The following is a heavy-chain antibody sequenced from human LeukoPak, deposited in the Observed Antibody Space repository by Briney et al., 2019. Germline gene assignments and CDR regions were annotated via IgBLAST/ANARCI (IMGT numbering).Heavy chain of an antibody. CDR1: GYTLTELS. D-gene: IGHD3-3*01. Sequence: ASVKVSCKVSGYTLTELSMHWVRQAPGKGLEWMGGFDPEDGETIYAQKFQGRVTMTEDTSTDTAYMELSSLRSEDTAVYYCARDHTIFGVVISWFDPWGQGTLVTVSS. CDR3: ARDHTIFGVVISWFDP. J-gene: IGHJ5*02. V-gene: IGHV1-24*01. CDR2: FDPEDGET.